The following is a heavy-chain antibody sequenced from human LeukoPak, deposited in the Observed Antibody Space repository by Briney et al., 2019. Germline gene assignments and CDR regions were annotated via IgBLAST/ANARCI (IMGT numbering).Heavy chain of an antibody. J-gene: IGHJ5*02. V-gene: IGHV5-51*01. CDR1: GYSFTSYW. CDR2: IYPGDSDT. CDR3: ATSPGYSYEWFDP. Sequence: GESLKISCKGSGYSFTSYWIGWVRQMPGKGLELMGIIYPGDSDTRYSPSFQGQVTISADKSISTAYLQWSSLKASDTAMYYCATSPGYSYEWFDPWGQGTLVTVSS. D-gene: IGHD5-18*01.